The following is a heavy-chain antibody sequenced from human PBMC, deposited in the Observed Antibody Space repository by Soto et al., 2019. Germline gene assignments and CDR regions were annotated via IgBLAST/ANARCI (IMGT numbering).Heavy chain of an antibody. CDR3: ARSTGYGDSYFDY. CDR2: IYYSRST. V-gene: IGHV4-59*01. J-gene: IGHJ4*02. D-gene: IGHD4-17*01. CDR1: GGSISTYY. Sequence: SENLSLTCTVSGGSISTYYWHWIRQPPGKVLEWIGYIYYSRSTNYNPSLKSRVSISGDTSKNQLSLKLSSVTAADTAVYYCARSTGYGDSYFDYCGLGTLVTVSS.